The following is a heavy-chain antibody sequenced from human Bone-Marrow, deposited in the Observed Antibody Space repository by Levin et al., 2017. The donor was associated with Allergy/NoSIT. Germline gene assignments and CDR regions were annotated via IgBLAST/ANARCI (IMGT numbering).Heavy chain of an antibody. Sequence: KASETLSLTCAVSGASISSNTYHWGWIRQPPGKGLEWIALISNTGFTHYNPSLQSRVIISVDTSKNQFSMNLHSVTAADTAVYYCARRVDVSGRYPQDNWFDPWGQGTLVTVSS. J-gene: IGHJ5*02. V-gene: IGHV4-39*01. CDR1: GASISSNTYH. CDR2: ISNTGFT. D-gene: IGHD3-10*01. CDR3: ARRVDVSGRYPQDNWFDP.